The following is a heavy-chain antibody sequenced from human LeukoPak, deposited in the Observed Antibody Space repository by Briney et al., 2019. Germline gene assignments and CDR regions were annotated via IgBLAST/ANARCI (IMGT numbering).Heavy chain of an antibody. CDR1: GFTLSSYE. J-gene: IGHJ4*02. Sequence: QAGGSLRLSCAASGFTLSSYEMNWVSQAPGKGLEWVSYISSSGSTIYYADSVKGRFTISRDNAKNSLYLQMNSLRAEDTAVYYCARDMWRSYYFDYWGQGTLVTVSP. D-gene: IGHD2-21*01. V-gene: IGHV3-48*03. CDR3: ARDMWRSYYFDY. CDR2: ISSSGSTI.